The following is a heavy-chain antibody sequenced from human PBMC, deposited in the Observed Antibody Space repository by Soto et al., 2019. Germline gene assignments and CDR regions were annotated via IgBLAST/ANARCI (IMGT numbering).Heavy chain of an antibody. J-gene: IGHJ4*02. CDR1: GYTFTSYG. V-gene: IGHV1-18*01. CDR2: ITTDKGKT. CDR3: ATRSPAFDY. Sequence: QVQLVQSGPEVKKPGASVKVSCKTSGYTFTSYGISWVRQAPGQGLEWMGWITTDKGKTNYAQKFQGRVTMTTDTSKSTGYMELRSLRSDDTAVYYCATRSPAFDYWGQGTLVTVST.